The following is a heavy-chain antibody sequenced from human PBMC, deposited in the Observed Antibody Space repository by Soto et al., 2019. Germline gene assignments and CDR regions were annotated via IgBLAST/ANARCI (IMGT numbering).Heavy chain of an antibody. Sequence: EVQLLESGGGLVQPGGSLRLSCAASGFTFSSYAMNWVRQAPGKGLEWVSAISGTGGSTYYPDSVKGRFTISRDNSRNTLYLQMNSLRAEDTAVYYCTTDDPINRNWGQGTLVTVSS. V-gene: IGHV3-23*01. J-gene: IGHJ4*02. CDR2: ISGTGGST. D-gene: IGHD1-1*01. CDR1: GFTFSSYA. CDR3: TTDDPINRN.